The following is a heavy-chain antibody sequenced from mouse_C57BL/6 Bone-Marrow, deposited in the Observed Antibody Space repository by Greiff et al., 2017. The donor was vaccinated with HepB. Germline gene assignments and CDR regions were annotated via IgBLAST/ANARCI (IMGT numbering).Heavy chain of an antibody. CDR3: ARGYYGSSPYWYFDV. Sequence: EVKLMESGGGLVKPGGSLKLSCAASGFTFSDYGMHWVRQAPEKGLEWVAYISSGSSNIYYADTVKGRFTISRDNAKNTLFLQMTSLRSEDTAMYYCARGYYGSSPYWYFDVWGTGTTVTVSS. V-gene: IGHV5-17*01. D-gene: IGHD1-1*01. J-gene: IGHJ1*03. CDR1: GFTFSDYG. CDR2: ISSGSSNI.